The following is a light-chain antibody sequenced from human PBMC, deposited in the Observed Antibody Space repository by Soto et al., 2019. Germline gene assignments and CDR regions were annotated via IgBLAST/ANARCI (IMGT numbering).Light chain of an antibody. J-gene: IGLJ2*01. V-gene: IGLV2-23*03. CDR2: EGS. CDR1: SSDVGSYNL. CDR3: CSYAGSDTFVV. Sequence: QSALTQPASVSGSPGQSITISCTGTSSDVGSYNLVSWCQQHPGKAPKLMIYEGSKRPSGVSNRFSGSKSGNTASLTISGLQAEDEADYYCCSYAGSDTFVVFGGGTKLTVL.